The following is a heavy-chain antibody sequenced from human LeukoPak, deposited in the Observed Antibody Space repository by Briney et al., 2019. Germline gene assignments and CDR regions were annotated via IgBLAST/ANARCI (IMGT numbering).Heavy chain of an antibody. CDR1: GFTFSSYG. Sequence: GGSLRLSCAASGFTFSSYGMHWVRQAPGKGLEWVAVIWYDGSNKYYADSVKGRFTISRDNSKNTLYLQMNSLRAEDTAVYYCAKEPYDSSGYYFFSADYWGQGTLVTVSP. CDR3: AKEPYDSSGYYFFSADY. D-gene: IGHD3-22*01. CDR2: IWYDGSNK. V-gene: IGHV3-33*06. J-gene: IGHJ4*02.